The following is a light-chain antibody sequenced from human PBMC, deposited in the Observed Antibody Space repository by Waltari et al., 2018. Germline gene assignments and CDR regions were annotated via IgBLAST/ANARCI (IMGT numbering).Light chain of an antibody. CDR2: DVS. CDR3: CSYTARDTLV. Sequence: QSALTQPASVSGSPGQSITLSCSGANSDDGIYNSVTWYQQPPGLAPKLLISDVSDRHAASSVSFAGSKSGNTAFLIIAGLQAEDEGDYYCCSYTARDTLVFGGGTKVTVL. CDR1: NSDDGIYNS. V-gene: IGLV2-14*03. J-gene: IGLJ3*02.